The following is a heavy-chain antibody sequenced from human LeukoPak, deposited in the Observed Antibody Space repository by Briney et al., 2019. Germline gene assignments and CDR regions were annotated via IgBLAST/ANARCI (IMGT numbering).Heavy chain of an antibody. V-gene: IGHV1-69*05. CDR2: IIPIFGTA. D-gene: IGHD3-22*01. J-gene: IGHJ4*02. Sequence: SVKVSCKASGGTFSSYAISWVRQAPGQGLECMGRIIPIFGTANYAQKLQDRVTIHTDESTSTAYMELRSLRSEDTAVYYCASTRSSGYYLFDYWGQGTLVTVSS. CDR3: ASTRSSGYYLFDY. CDR1: GGTFSSYA.